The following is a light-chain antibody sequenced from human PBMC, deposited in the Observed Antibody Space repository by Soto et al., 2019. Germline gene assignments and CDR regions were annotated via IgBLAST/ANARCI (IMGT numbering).Light chain of an antibody. CDR1: QSISSW. V-gene: IGKV1-5*03. Sequence: DIQMTQSPSTLSASVGDRVTITCRASQSISSWLAWYQQKPGKAAKLLTYKASSLESGVPSRFSGSGSRTEFTLTISSLQPDDFATYYCQQYNSYAWTFGQGTKVEIK. J-gene: IGKJ1*01. CDR2: KAS. CDR3: QQYNSYAWT.